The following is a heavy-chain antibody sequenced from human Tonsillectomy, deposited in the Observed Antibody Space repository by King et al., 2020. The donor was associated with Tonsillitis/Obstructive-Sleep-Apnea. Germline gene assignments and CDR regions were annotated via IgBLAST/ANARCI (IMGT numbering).Heavy chain of an antibody. CDR3: ARDSPHYYGSGSYMDV. Sequence: VQLVESGGGLVQPGGSLRLSCVASGFTFSSYEMNWVRQAPGKGLGWVSHISSSGSTIYYADSVKGRFTISRDNAKNSLYLQMNSLRVEDTAVYYCARDSPHYYGSGSYMDVWGQGTTVTVSS. J-gene: IGHJ6*02. CDR1: GFTFSSYE. CDR2: ISSSGSTI. D-gene: IGHD3-10*01. V-gene: IGHV3-48*03.